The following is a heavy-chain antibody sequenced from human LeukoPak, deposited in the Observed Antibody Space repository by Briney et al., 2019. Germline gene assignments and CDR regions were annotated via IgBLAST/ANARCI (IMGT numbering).Heavy chain of an antibody. D-gene: IGHD3-3*01. Sequence: GGSLRLSCAASGFTFSNYAMSWVRQAPGKGLEWVSAISGSGDSTYYADSVKGRFTISRDSSMESLYLQMNSLRAEDTATYFCAKRLSFGVAIGDFDYWGQGTLVTVSS. V-gene: IGHV3-23*01. CDR3: AKRLSFGVAIGDFDY. CDR2: ISGSGDST. CDR1: GFTFSNYA. J-gene: IGHJ4*02.